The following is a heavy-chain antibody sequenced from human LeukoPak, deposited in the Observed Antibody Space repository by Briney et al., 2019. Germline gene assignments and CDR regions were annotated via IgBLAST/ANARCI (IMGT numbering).Heavy chain of an antibody. CDR1: GYILTALS. Sequence: GASVKLSCKVSGYILTALSMHWVRQAPGNGLEWMGGFDPEDGVTISAQKFQGRVTMTEDTSTDTVYMELSSLRSEDTAVYYCATVNYSGLRSYYYYYMDVWGKGTTVTVSS. J-gene: IGHJ6*03. V-gene: IGHV1-24*01. D-gene: IGHD4-11*01. CDR2: FDPEDGVT. CDR3: ATVNYSGLRSYYYYYMDV.